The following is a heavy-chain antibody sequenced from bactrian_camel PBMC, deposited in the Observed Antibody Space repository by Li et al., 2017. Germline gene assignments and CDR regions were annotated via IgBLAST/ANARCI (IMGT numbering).Heavy chain of an antibody. CDR2: IDSDGNS. V-gene: IGHV3S53*01. D-gene: IGHD4*01. Sequence: QVQLVESGGGSVQAGGSLRLSCVVSGNTHSNYCYGWFRQTPGREREGVAIIDSDGNSVYADSAKGRFTISLDNAKSTLLLQMNSLKPEDTAMYYCAADYSYCSSNYRPKTYSYWGQGTQVTVS. CDR3: AADYSYCSSNYRPKTYSY. J-gene: IGHJ4*01. CDR1: GNTHSNYC.